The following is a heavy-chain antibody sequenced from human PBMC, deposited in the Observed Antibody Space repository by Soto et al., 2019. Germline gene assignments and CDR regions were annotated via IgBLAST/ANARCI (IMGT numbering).Heavy chain of an antibody. CDR2: IIPIFGTA. D-gene: IGHD3-22*01. CDR3: ARTMNYYDSSGYFDP. CDR1: GGTFSSYA. V-gene: IGHV1-69*05. J-gene: IGHJ5*02. Sequence: GASVKVSCKASGGTFSSYAISWVRQAPGQGLEWMGGIIPIFGTANYAQKFQGRVTITRDTSTSTAYMELSSLRSEDTAVYYCARTMNYYDSSGYFDPWGQGTLVTVSS.